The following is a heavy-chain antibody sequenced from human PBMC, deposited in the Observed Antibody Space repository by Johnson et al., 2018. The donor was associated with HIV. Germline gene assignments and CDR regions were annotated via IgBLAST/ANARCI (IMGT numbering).Heavy chain of an antibody. J-gene: IGHJ3*02. Sequence: QVQLVESGGGLVKPGGSLRLSCAASGFTFSSYGMHWVRQAPGKGLEWVAVISYDGSNKYYADSVKGRFTISRDNSKNTLYLQMNSLRDEDTAVYHCAKRGRTYYDFWSGYSGDAFDIWGQGTLVTVSS. CDR3: AKRGRTYYDFWSGYSGDAFDI. CDR2: ISYDGSNK. D-gene: IGHD3-3*01. CDR1: GFTFSSYG. V-gene: IGHV3-30*18.